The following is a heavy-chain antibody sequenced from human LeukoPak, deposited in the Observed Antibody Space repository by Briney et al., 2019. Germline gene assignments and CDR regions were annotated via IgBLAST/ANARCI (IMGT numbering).Heavy chain of an antibody. D-gene: IGHD5-18*01. CDR1: GGSIGSYY. Sequence: SETLSLTCTVSGGSIGSYYWSWIRQPPGKGLEWIGYIYYSGSTNYNPSLKSRVTISVDTSKNQFSLKLTSVTAADTAVYYCARTTEGGYTYGYFCYYYMDVWGKGTTVTISS. J-gene: IGHJ6*03. CDR3: ARTTEGGYTYGYFCYYYMDV. CDR2: IYYSGST. V-gene: IGHV4-59*01.